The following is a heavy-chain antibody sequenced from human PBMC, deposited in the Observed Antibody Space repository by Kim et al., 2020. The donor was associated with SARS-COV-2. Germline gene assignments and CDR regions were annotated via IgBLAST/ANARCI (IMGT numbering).Heavy chain of an antibody. Sequence: GGSLRLSFAASGFTFSDYYMTWIRQAPGKGLEWVSCISSSGATIYYADSVKGRFTISRDNAKSSLYLQMNSLRAEDTAVYYCARNPAGNSGWFDYWGQGTLVTVSS. CDR2: ISSSGATI. J-gene: IGHJ4*02. V-gene: IGHV3-11*01. CDR1: GFTFSDYY. D-gene: IGHD6-19*01. CDR3: ARNPAGNSGWFDY.